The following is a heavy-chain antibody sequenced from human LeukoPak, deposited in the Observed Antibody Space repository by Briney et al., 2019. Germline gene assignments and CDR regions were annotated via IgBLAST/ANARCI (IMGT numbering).Heavy chain of an antibody. CDR1: VYTFTGYY. Sequence: ASVKVSCKASVYTFTGYYIHCGRQAPGQGLEWMGWINPNSGGTNYAQKFQGRVTMTRDTSISTAYMELSRLRSDDTAVYYCASHSSGWYEYYFDYWGQGTLVTVSS. D-gene: IGHD6-19*01. V-gene: IGHV1-2*02. CDR2: INPNSGGT. J-gene: IGHJ4*02. CDR3: ASHSSGWYEYYFDY.